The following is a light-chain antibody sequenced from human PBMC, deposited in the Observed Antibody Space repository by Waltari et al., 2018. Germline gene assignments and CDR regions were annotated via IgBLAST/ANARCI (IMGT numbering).Light chain of an antibody. J-gene: IGKJ2*03. V-gene: IGKV2D-29*02. CDR1: QSLLHGSGNTY. CDR2: AVT. Sequence: DIVMTQTPLSLSVTPGESASISCRSSQSLLHGSGNTYLPWYLQKPGQSPRLLIYAVTSRESGVPDRFSGSGSGTDFTLKSSRVEPDDIGVYYCLQTTKDPYSFGQGTKVELK. CDR3: LQTTKDPYS.